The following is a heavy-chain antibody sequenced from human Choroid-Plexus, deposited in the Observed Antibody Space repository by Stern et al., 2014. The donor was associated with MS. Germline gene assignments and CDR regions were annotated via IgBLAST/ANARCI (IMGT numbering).Heavy chain of an antibody. CDR3: AKDRHYLTYFFDX. CDR2: VSYDGSNK. V-gene: IGHV3-30*18. Sequence: VQSGRPLRLSCVASGFTFGSCAMHWVRQAPGKGLEWVAGVSYDGSNKYYADSVNGRFTISRDNAQNTLYMQMSSLRPEDTAVYYCAKDRHYLTYFFDXWGQGSLVTVSS. D-gene: IGHD2/OR15-2a*01. CDR1: GFTFGSCA. J-gene: IGHJ5*02.